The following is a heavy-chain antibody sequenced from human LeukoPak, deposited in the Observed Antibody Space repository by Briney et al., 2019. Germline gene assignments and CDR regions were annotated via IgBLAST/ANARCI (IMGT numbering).Heavy chain of an antibody. CDR3: AKDRVIVGATLPDY. J-gene: IGHJ4*02. Sequence: GGSLRLSCAASGFTFSNYGMHWVRQAPGKGLEWVAFIRYDGSNKYYADSVKGRFTISRDNSKNTLYLQMNSLRAEDTAVYYCAKDRVIVGATLPDYWGQGTLVTVSS. CDR1: GFTFSNYG. CDR2: IRYDGSNK. D-gene: IGHD1-26*01. V-gene: IGHV3-30*02.